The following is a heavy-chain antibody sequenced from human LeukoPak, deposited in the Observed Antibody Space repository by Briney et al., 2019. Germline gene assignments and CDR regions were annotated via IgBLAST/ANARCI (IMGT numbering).Heavy chain of an antibody. V-gene: IGHV4-31*03. CDR3: ARDTIGYCSGGSCYHYFDY. CDR2: IYYSGST. Sequence: SETLSLTCTVPGGSMSSGGYYWSWIRQHPGKGLEWIGYIYYSGSTYYNPSLKSRVTISVDTSKNQFSLKLSSVTAADTAVYYCARDTIGYCSGGSCYHYFDYWGQGTLVTVSS. D-gene: IGHD2-15*01. CDR1: GGSMSSGGYY. J-gene: IGHJ4*02.